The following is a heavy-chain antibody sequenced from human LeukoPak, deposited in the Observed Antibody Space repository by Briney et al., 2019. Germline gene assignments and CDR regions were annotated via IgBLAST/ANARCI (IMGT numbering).Heavy chain of an antibody. CDR3: ARESHGYYYYMDV. V-gene: IGHV4-38-2*02. CDR1: GYSISSGCY. CDR2: IYHSGST. J-gene: IGHJ6*03. Sequence: SETLSLTCTVSGYSISSGCYWGWIRQPPGKGLEWIGSIYHSGSTYYNPSLKSRVTISVDTSKNQFSLKLSSVTAADTAVYYCARESHGYYYYMDVWGKGTTVTVSS.